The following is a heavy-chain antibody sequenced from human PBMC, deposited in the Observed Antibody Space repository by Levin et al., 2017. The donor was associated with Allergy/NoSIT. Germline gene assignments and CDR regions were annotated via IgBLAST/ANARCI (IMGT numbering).Heavy chain of an antibody. CDR2: ISSSGDYT. D-gene: IGHD4-23*01. Sequence: GGSLRLSCAASGFIFSSYAMSWVRQAPGRGLGWVSTISSSGDYTYYADSVKGRFTISRDNSKNTLYLQINSLRAEDTALYYCAKQSGDNSGAFYFWGQGTMATVSS. J-gene: IGHJ3*01. V-gene: IGHV3-23*01. CDR1: GFIFSSYA. CDR3: AKQSGDNSGAFYF.